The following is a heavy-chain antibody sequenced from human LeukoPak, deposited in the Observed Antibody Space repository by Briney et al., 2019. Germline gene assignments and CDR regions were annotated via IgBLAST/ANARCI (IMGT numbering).Heavy chain of an antibody. Sequence: ASVKVSCKASGYTFTNYGISWLRQAPGQGPEWMGWISADNGNTRYMQNLQGSPTLTTDTTTGTPYMELRDLRPDDTAIYYCARDGRASGWSWFDPWGQGTLVTVSS. CDR1: GYTFTNYG. V-gene: IGHV1-18*01. CDR3: ARDGRASGWSWFDP. D-gene: IGHD6-13*01. CDR2: ISADNGNT. J-gene: IGHJ5*02.